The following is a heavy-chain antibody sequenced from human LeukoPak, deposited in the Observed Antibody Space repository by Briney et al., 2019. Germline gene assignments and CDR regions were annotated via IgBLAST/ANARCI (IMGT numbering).Heavy chain of an antibody. Sequence: TSETLSLTCTVSGGSISSYYWSWIRQPPGKGLEWIGYIYYSGSTNYNPSLKSRVTISVDTFKNQFSLKLSSVTAADTAVYYCARTTEAHSWRTRYYDYYMDVWGKGTTVTVSS. CDR2: IYYSGST. D-gene: IGHD6-13*01. V-gene: IGHV4-59*01. J-gene: IGHJ6*03. CDR3: ARTTEAHSWRTRYYDYYMDV. CDR1: GGSISSYY.